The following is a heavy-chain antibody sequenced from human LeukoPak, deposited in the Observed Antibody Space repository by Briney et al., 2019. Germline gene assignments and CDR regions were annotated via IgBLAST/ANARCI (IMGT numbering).Heavy chain of an antibody. CDR1: GYSFTSYW. V-gene: IGHV5-51*01. J-gene: IGHJ4*02. CDR2: IHPGDSDT. D-gene: IGHD1-26*01. CDR3: ASSLNSGSDDIEVVPRLFDY. Sequence: GESLKISCKGSGYSFTSYWIGWERQMPGKGLGLVGIIHPGDSDTRYSPSFQGQITISAAKSITAASVQWSSPKDSDTGMYYCASSLNSGSDDIEVVPRLFDYWGQGTLVTVSS.